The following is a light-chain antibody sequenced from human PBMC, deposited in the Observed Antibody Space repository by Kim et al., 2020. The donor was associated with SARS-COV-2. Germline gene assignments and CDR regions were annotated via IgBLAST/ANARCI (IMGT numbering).Light chain of an antibody. CDR1: QDISNY. CDR3: QQYKSYPYS. V-gene: IGKV1-16*01. CDR2: AAS. Sequence: DIQMTQSPSSLSASVGDRVTITCRASQDISNYVAWFQQKPGKAPESLIYAASSLQSGVPSRFSGSRSGTEFTLTISSLQPEDFATYYCQQYKSYPYSFGQGTKLEI. J-gene: IGKJ2*03.